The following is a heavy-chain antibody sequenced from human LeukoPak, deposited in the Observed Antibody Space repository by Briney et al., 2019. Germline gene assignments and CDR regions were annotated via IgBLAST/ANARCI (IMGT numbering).Heavy chain of an antibody. D-gene: IGHD3-16*01. Sequence: PGGSLRLSCAASGFTFSRFGMHWVRQAPGKGLEWVALISYDGRNKYYADSVKGRFTISRDNSKNTLYLQMNSLRAGDTAVYYCAKVGQPWSIWDYFDYWGQGTLVTVSS. CDR1: GFTFSRFG. CDR3: AKVGQPWSIWDYFDY. V-gene: IGHV3-30*18. J-gene: IGHJ4*02. CDR2: ISYDGRNK.